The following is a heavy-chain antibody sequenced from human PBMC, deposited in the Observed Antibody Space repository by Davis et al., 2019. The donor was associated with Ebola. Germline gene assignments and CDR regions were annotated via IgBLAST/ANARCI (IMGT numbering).Heavy chain of an antibody. V-gene: IGHV3-7*01. D-gene: IGHD3-16*02. CDR1: GFTFSSYW. J-gene: IGHJ4*02. CDR3: ARVTRGGLGELSLYRFDY. Sequence: GESLKISCAASGFTFSSYWMSWVRQAPGKGLEWVANIKQDGSEKYYVDSVKGRFTISRDNAKNSLYLQMNSLRAEDTAVYYCARVTRGGLGELSLYRFDYWGQGTLVTVSS. CDR2: IKQDGSEK.